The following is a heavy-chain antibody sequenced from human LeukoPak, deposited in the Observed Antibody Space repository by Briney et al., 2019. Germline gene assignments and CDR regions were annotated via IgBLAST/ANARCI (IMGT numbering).Heavy chain of an antibody. V-gene: IGHV6-1*01. CDR1: GDSVSSNSAA. CDR2: TYYRSKWYN. J-gene: IGHJ4*02. CDR3: ARGIAAAGKADPPHFDY. Sequence: SQTLSLTCAISGDSVSSNSAAWNWIRQSPSRGLEWLRRTYYRSKWYNDYAVSVKSRITINPDTSKNQFSLQLNSVTPEDTAVYYCARGIAAAGKADPPHFDYWGQGTLVTVSS. D-gene: IGHD6-13*01.